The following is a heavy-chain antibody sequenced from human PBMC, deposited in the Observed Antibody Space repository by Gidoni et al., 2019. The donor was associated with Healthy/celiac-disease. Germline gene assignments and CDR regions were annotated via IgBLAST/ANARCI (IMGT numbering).Heavy chain of an antibody. D-gene: IGHD3-22*01. Sequence: QLQLQESGPGLVKPSETLSLTCTVSGGSISSSSYYWGWIRQPPGKGLEWIVSIYYSGSTYYNPSLKSRVTISVDTSKNQFSLKLSSVTAADTAVYYCARDRNDDSSGYYPYYFDYWGQGTLVTVSS. CDR2: IYYSGST. CDR3: ARDRNDDSSGYYPYYFDY. CDR1: GGSISSSSYY. J-gene: IGHJ4*02. V-gene: IGHV4-39*02.